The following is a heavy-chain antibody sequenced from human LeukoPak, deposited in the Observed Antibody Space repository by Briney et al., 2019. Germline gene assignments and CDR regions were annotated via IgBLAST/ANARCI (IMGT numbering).Heavy chain of an antibody. V-gene: IGHV3-11*01. CDR3: ARGHYGMDA. CDR2: LSSSETDI. J-gene: IGHJ6*02. Sequence: KPGGSLRLSCAASGFNFSDYYMSWIRPTPGKGLEWVSYLSSSETDIYYADSVRGRFTISRDNARHSVYLQMNSLRAEDTAVYYCARGHYGMDAWGQGTTVTVSS. CDR1: GFNFSDYY.